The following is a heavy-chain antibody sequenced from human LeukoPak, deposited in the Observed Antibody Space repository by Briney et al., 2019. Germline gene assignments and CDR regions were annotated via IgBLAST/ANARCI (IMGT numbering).Heavy chain of an antibody. CDR1: GFTFHDYD. CDR3: ARRDYYGSGSPDF. V-gene: IGHV3-20*04. CDR2: INWNGDRT. Sequence: PGGSLRLSCAASGFTFHDYDMSWVRQSPGKGLEWVSGINWNGDRTCYADSGKGRFTISRDNAKKSLYLQMNSLRAEDTALYCCARRDYYGSGSPDFWGQGTVVTVCS. J-gene: IGHJ4*02. D-gene: IGHD3-10*01.